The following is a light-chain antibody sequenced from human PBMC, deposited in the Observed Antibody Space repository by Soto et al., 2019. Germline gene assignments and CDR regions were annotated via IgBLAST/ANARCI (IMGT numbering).Light chain of an antibody. CDR1: GSDVASYDY. J-gene: IGLJ2*01. V-gene: IGLV2-8*01. CDR3: SSYADTNNLV. CDR2: EVT. Sequence: QSVLTQPPSASGSPGQSVTISCTGTGSDVASYDYVSWYQQHPGKAPKLIIYEVTKRPSGVPDRFSASKSGTTASLTVSGLQAEEEADYYCSSYADTNNLVFGGGNKVTVL.